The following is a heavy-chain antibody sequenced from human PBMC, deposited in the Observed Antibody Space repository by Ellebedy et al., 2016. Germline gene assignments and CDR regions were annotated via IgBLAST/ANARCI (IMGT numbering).Heavy chain of an antibody. CDR2: SKNKINSYTT. CDR3: ALHWGVGGRGRN. J-gene: IGHJ4*02. Sequence: GESLKISCAASGFTLSDHYMDWVRQAPGKGLEWVGRSKNKINSYTTEYAASVQGRFTISRDDSRKSVDLQMNSLKTEDTAVYYCALHWGVGGRGRNWGQGTQVTVSS. V-gene: IGHV3-72*01. CDR1: GFTLSDHY. D-gene: IGHD2-15*01.